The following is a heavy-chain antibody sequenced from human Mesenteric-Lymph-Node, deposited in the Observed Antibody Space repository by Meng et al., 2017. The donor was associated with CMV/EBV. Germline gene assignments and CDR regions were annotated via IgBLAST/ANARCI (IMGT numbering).Heavy chain of an antibody. CDR3: ARDLIVVVPAAPRTCYYYYGMDV. CDR1: GGTFSSYA. Sequence: SVKVSCKASGGTFSSYAISWVRQAPGQGLEWMGGIIPIFGTANYAQKFQGRVTITTDESTSTAYMELSSLRSEDTAVYYCARDLIVVVPAAPRTCYYYYGMDVWGQGTTVTVSS. V-gene: IGHV1-69*05. D-gene: IGHD2-2*01. J-gene: IGHJ6*02. CDR2: IIPIFGTA.